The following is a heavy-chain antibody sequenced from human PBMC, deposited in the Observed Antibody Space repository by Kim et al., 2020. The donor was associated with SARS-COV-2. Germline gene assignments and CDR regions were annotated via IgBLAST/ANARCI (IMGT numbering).Heavy chain of an antibody. Sequence: ADSVKCRFTISRDNAKNSLYLQMNSLRVEDTAVYYCSKSMVASVAGTVDYWGQGTLVTVSS. CDR3: SKSMVASVAGTVDY. J-gene: IGHJ4*02. V-gene: IGHV3-21*01. D-gene: IGHD6-19*01.